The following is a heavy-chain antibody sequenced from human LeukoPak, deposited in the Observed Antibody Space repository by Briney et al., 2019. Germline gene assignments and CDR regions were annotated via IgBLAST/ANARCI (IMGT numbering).Heavy chain of an antibody. Sequence: GGSLRLSCAASGFAFTNYGMDWVRQAPGKGLEWVAFIRYDGTKTNYADSVKGRFTISRDTSKSTLHLQMNSLRAEDSAVYYCAKSGGVVGYGSDYWGQGTLVTVSS. CDR1: GFAFTNYG. D-gene: IGHD3-10*01. CDR2: IRYDGTKT. V-gene: IGHV3-30*02. CDR3: AKSGGVVGYGSDY. J-gene: IGHJ4*02.